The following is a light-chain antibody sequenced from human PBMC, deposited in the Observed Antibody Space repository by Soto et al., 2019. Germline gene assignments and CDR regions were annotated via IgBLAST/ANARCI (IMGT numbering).Light chain of an antibody. J-gene: IGLJ1*01. CDR2: GND. CDR1: SSNIGAGYD. CDR3: QSYDSSLSGWGV. Sequence: QSVLTQPPSVSGAPGQGVTISCTGSSSNIGAGYDVHWYQQLPGAAPKLLIFGNDNRPSGVPDRFSGSRSGTSASLAITGLQAEDEADYYCQSYDSSLSGWGVFGTGTKVTVL. V-gene: IGLV1-40*01.